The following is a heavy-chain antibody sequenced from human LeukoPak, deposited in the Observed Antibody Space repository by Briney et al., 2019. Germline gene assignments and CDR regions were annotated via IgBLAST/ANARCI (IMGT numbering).Heavy chain of an antibody. V-gene: IGHV3-21*01. CDR1: GFIFKTYT. CDR2: ITGDCKYI. Sequence: GGSLRLSCAASGFIFKTYTMTWVRQAPGKGLEWVSSITGDCKYITYADSVKGRFTISRDNAKNSLYLQVASLRGDDTATYYCAREGNDYYFDQWGQGTLVTVSP. CDR3: AREGNDYYFDQ. D-gene: IGHD3-16*01. J-gene: IGHJ4*02.